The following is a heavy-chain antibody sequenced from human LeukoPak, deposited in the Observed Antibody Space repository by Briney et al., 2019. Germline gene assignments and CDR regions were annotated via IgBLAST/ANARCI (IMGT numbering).Heavy chain of an antibody. CDR3: ARDNYYSIDY. V-gene: IGHV3-74*01. D-gene: IGHD1-26*01. CDR2: INSDGTST. CDR1: GFTFSRTW. Sequence: GESLRLSCGASGFTFSRTWMHWVRQAPGKGLVCVSRINSDGTSTVYADSVKGRFTISRDNAKNTVYLQMSGLGVDDTAVYYCARDNYYSIDYWGQGTLVTVSS. J-gene: IGHJ4*02.